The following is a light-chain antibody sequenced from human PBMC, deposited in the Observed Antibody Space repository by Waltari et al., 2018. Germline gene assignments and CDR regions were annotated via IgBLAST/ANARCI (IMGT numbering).Light chain of an antibody. CDR3: SSYTSSVRGV. V-gene: IGLV2-14*01. CDR2: DVT. CDR1: SRDVGGYNY. J-gene: IGLJ1*01. Sequence: QSALPQPASVSGSPRQSITIPCTGTSRDVGGYNYVSWYQQNPGEAPKLIIYDVTERPSGVSDRFSGSKSGNTASLTISGLQAEDEADYYCSSYTSSVRGVFGTGTKVTVL.